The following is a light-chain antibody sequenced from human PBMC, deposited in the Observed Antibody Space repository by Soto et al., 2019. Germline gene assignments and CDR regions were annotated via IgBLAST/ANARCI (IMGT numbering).Light chain of an antibody. CDR2: AAS. CDR1: QSVSSNY. CDR3: QQYGSSPWT. J-gene: IGKJ1*01. V-gene: IGKV3-20*01. Sequence: VLTQSPGTLSLSPGQRATPSCRASQSVSSNYLDWYQQKPGQAPRLLIFAASSRATGIPDRFSGSGSGTDFTLTIIRLEPEDFAVYYCQQYGSSPWTFGQGTKVDIK.